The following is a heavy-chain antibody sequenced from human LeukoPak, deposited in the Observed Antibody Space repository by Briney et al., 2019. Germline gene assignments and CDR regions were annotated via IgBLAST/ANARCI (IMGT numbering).Heavy chain of an antibody. CDR3: ARYHTVTTLLWFDP. V-gene: IGHV4-30-4*01. D-gene: IGHD4-17*01. CDR2: IYYSGST. J-gene: IGHJ5*02. Sequence: SEILSLTCTVSGGSISSGDYYWSWIRQPPGKGLEWIGNIYYSGSTYYNPSLKSRVTISVDTSKNQFSLKLSSVTAADTAVYYCARYHTVTTLLWFDPWGQGTLVTVSS. CDR1: GGSISSGDYY.